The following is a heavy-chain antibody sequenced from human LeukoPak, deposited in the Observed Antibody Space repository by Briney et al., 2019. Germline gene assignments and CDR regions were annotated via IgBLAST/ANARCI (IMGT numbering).Heavy chain of an antibody. CDR2: IYYSGST. V-gene: IGHV4-59*01. CDR1: GGSIITDY. D-gene: IGHD3-10*01. CDR3: ARGPDYYGSD. Sequence: PSETLSLTCTVSGGSIITDYWSWIRQPPGKGLEWIGYIYYSGSTNYNPSLKSRVTISVDTSKTQFSLKLSSVTAADTAVYYCARGPDYYGSDWGQGTLVTVSS. J-gene: IGHJ1*01.